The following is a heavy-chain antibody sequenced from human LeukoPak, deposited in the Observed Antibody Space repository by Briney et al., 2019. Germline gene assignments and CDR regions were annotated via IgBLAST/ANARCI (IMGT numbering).Heavy chain of an antibody. Sequence: SETLSLTCTVSGGSISSYYWSWIRQPPGKGLEWIGYIHYSGNTNYNPSLKSRVTISVDTSKNQFSLRLSSVTAADTAVYYCARVTGYMIEDYFDYWGQGTLVTVSS. CDR1: GGSISSYY. J-gene: IGHJ4*02. CDR3: ARVTGYMIEDYFDY. CDR2: IHYSGNT. V-gene: IGHV4-59*01. D-gene: IGHD3-22*01.